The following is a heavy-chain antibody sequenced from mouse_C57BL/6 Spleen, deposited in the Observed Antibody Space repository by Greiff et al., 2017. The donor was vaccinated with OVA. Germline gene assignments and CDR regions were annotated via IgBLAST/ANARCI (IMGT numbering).Heavy chain of an antibody. CDR1: GSTFTSYW. D-gene: IGHD2-2*01. Sequence: VQLQHPGAGLVRPGSSVKLSCKASGSTFTSYWMPWVKQRPIQGLEWIGNIDPSDSETHYNQQFKDKATLTVDKSSSTAYMQLSSLTSEDSAVYYCATPEGGYDWFAYWGQGTLVTVSA. J-gene: IGHJ3*01. CDR3: ATPEGGYDWFAY. V-gene: IGHV1-52*01. CDR2: IDPSDSET.